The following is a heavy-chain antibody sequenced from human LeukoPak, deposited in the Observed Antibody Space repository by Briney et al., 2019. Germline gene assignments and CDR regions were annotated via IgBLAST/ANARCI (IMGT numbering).Heavy chain of an antibody. CDR3: ARLSDYSTNDY. CDR2: IRSKANSYAT. V-gene: IGHV3-73*01. J-gene: IGHJ4*02. D-gene: IGHD4-11*01. Sequence: GGSLKLSCAASGFTFSGSAMHWVRQASGKGLEWVGRIRSKANSYATAYAASVKGRFTISRDDSKNTAYLQMNSLKTEDTAVYYCARLSDYSTNDYWGQGTLVTVSS. CDR1: GFTFSGSA.